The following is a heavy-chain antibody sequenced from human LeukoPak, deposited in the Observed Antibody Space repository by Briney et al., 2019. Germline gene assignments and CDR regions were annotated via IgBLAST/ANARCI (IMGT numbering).Heavy chain of an antibody. D-gene: IGHD3-16*01. V-gene: IGHV3-30*18. CDR2: ISYDGSNK. Sequence: LSLTCTVSGGSISSSSFYWGWIRQPPGNGLEWVAVISYDGSNKYYADSVKGRFTISRDNSKNTLYLQMNSLRAEDTAVYYCAKDSLRITITFGDFFDYWGQGTLVTVSS. CDR3: AKDSLRITITFGDFFDY. J-gene: IGHJ4*02. CDR1: GGSISSSS.